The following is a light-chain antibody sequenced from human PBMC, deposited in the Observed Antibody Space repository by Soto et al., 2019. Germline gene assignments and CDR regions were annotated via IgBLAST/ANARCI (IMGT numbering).Light chain of an antibody. J-gene: IGKJ5*01. CDR2: DAS. V-gene: IGKV3-11*01. CDR1: QSVSRF. CDR3: QQRSDWPPIT. Sequence: EVLPTQSPATLPVTPGERATLSSRASQSVSRFLAWYQQKPGQAPRLLIYDASNRAAGIPDRFSGSGSGTDFTLTITSLEPEDFAVYYCQQRSDWPPITFGQGTRLEIK.